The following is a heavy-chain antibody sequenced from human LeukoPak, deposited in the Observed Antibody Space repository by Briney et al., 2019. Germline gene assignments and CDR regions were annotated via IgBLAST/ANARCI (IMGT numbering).Heavy chain of an antibody. CDR3: AKTYCGGDCYSGF. D-gene: IGHD2-21*02. J-gene: IGHJ4*02. V-gene: IGHV3-23*01. CDR2: ISGSGGST. CDR1: GFTFSSYA. Sequence: PGESLRLSCAASGFTFSSYAMSWVRQAPGKGLEWVSAISGSGGSTYYADSVKGRFTISRDNSKNTLYLQMNSLRAEDTAVYYCAKTYCGGDCYSGFWGQGTLVTVSS.